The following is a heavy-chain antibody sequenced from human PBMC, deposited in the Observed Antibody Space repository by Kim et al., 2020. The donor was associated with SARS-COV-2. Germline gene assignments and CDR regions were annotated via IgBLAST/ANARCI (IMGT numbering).Heavy chain of an antibody. CDR1: GGSISSSSYY. J-gene: IGHJ4*02. CDR3: AHYISLISSGWPIFDY. Sequence: SETLSLTCTVSGGSISSSSYYWGWIRQPPGKGLEWIGSIYYSGSTYYNPSLKSRVTISVNTSKNQFSLKLSPVTAADTAVYYCAHYISLISSGWPIFDYWGQGTLVTVSS. V-gene: IGHV4-39*01. CDR2: IYYSGST. D-gene: IGHD6-19*01.